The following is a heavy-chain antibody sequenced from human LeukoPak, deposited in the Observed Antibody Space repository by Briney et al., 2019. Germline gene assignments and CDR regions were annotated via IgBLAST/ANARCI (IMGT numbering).Heavy chain of an antibody. CDR1: GGSISSGDYY. D-gene: IGHD6-19*01. CDR3: ARDSSGWPRDAFDI. CDR2: IYYSGST. Sequence: SETLSLTCTVSGGSISSGDYYWSWIRQPPGKGLEWIGYIYYSGSTYYNPSLKSRVTTSVDTSKNQFSLKLSSVTAADTAVYYCARDSSGWPRDAFDIWGQGTMVTVSS. J-gene: IGHJ3*02. V-gene: IGHV4-30-4*08.